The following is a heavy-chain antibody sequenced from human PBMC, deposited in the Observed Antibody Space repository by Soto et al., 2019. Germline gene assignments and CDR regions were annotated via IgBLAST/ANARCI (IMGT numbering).Heavy chain of an antibody. D-gene: IGHD6-19*01. CDR3: ARDSSGWYELNYYYYGMDV. J-gene: IGHJ6*02. CDR2: ISAYNGNT. Sequence: ASVKVSCKASGYTFTSYGVSWVRQAPGQGLEWMGWISAYNGNTNYAQKLQGRVTMTTDTSTSTAYMELRSLRSDDTAVYYCARDSSGWYELNYYYYGMDVWGQGTTVTVSS. CDR1: GYTFTSYG. V-gene: IGHV1-18*01.